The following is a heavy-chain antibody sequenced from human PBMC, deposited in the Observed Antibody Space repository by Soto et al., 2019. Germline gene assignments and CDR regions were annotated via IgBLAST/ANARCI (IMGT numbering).Heavy chain of an antibody. J-gene: IGHJ5*02. Sequence: QVQLLESGGGVVQPGRSLRLSCAASGFTFSSYAMHWVRQAPGKGLEWVAVISYDGSNKYYADSVKGRFTISRDNSKNTLYLQMNSLRAEDTVVYYCARGATGTTLNWFDPWGQGTLVTVSS. CDR1: GFTFSSYA. CDR3: ARGATGTTLNWFDP. D-gene: IGHD1-1*01. V-gene: IGHV3-30-3*01. CDR2: ISYDGSNK.